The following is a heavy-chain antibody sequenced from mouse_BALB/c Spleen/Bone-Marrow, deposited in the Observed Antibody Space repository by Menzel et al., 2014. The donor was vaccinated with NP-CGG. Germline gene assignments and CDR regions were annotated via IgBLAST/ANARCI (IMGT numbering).Heavy chain of an antibody. D-gene: IGHD2-1*01. Sequence: LQESGSELVRPGASVKLSCKASGYTFTSYWMHWVKQRPGQGLEWIGNIYPGSGNTNHDEKFKSKATLTVDTSSNTAYMQLSSLTSEDSTVYYCTTYGNYEAWFAYWGQGTLVTVSA. J-gene: IGHJ3*01. CDR2: IYPGSGNT. V-gene: IGHV1S22*01. CDR1: GYTFTSYW. CDR3: TTYGNYEAWFAY.